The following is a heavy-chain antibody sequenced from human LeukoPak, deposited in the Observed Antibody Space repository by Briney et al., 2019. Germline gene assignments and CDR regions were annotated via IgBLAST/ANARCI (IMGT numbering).Heavy chain of an antibody. V-gene: IGHV3-23*01. D-gene: IGHD6-19*01. J-gene: IGHJ4*02. CDR3: AKDSSGWSARDLFDY. CDR1: GFTFSSYA. Sequence: GVSLRLSCAASGFTFSSYAMSWVRQAPGKGLEWVSAISGSGGSTYYADSVKGRFTISRDNSKNTLYLQMNSLRAEDTAVYYCAKDSSGWSARDLFDYWGQGTLVTVSS. CDR2: ISGSGGST.